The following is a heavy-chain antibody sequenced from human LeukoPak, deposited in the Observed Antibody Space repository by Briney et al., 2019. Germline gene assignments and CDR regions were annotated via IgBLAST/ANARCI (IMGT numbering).Heavy chain of an antibody. CDR3: ASGDYDFWSGYYLNLLNY. V-gene: IGHV4-39*01. CDR2: IYYSGST. J-gene: IGHJ4*02. D-gene: IGHD3-3*01. Sequence: TTSETLSLTCTVSGGSISSSSYYWGWIRQPPGKGLEWNGSIYYSGSTYYNPSLKSRVTISVDTSKNQFSLKLSSVTAADTAVYYCASGDYDFWSGYYLNLLNYWGQGTLGTVSS. CDR1: GGSISSSSYY.